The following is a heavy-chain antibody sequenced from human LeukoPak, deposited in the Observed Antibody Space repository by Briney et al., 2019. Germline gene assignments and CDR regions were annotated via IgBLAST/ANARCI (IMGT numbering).Heavy chain of an antibody. CDR1: GFIVSRNY. J-gene: IGHJ3*02. Sequence: GRSLRLSCAASGFIVSRNYTGWVRQAPGKGMEWVSALSSKYETYYADSVKGRFTISRDNSENTLYLQMNALRAEDTALYYCYGIHLGDSFDIWGRGTMVIVFS. CDR3: YGIHLGDSFDI. V-gene: IGHV3-53*01. CDR2: LSSKYET. D-gene: IGHD3-16*01.